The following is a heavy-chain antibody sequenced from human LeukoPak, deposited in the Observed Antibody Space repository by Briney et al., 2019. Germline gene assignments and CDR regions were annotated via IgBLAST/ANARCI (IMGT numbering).Heavy chain of an antibody. V-gene: IGHV4-61*08. J-gene: IGHJ3*02. CDR1: GGSVSRGVYY. CDR2: VYYSGST. Sequence: SETLSLTCTVSGGSVSRGVYYWSWVRQPPGKGLEWIGYVYYSGSTNYNPSLKSRVTISVDTSKNQFSLKLSSVTAADTAVYYCARDPAVAGTGNAFDIWGQGTMVTVSS. CDR3: ARDPAVAGTGNAFDI. D-gene: IGHD6-19*01.